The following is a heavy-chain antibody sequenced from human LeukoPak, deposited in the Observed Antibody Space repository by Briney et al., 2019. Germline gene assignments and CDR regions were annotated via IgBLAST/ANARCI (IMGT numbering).Heavy chain of an antibody. Sequence: PGGSLRLSCAASGFTFNSYSMNWVRQAPGKGLEWVSYISSSSTTIYYADSVKGRFTISRDNAKNSLYLQMNSLRAEDTAVYYCARDLNHDDFWSGYYTCFDYWGQGTLVTVSS. CDR1: GFTFNSYS. V-gene: IGHV3-48*01. J-gene: IGHJ4*02. CDR3: ARDLNHDDFWSGYYTCFDY. D-gene: IGHD3-3*01. CDR2: ISSSSTTI.